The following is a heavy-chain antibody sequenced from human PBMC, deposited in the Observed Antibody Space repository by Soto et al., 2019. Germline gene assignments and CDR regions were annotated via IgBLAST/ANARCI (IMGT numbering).Heavy chain of an antibody. CDR1: GDSISGYY. Sequence: ETLSLTCTVSGDSISGYYWSWIRQPPGKGLEWIGYIYSSGSTNYNPSLQSRVTISVATSKNQFSLNLSSVAAADTAVYYCARLSCSSTRCFTYFDYWGQGALVTVSS. J-gene: IGHJ4*02. CDR3: ARLSCSSTRCFTYFDY. V-gene: IGHV4-59*08. D-gene: IGHD2-2*02. CDR2: IYSSGST.